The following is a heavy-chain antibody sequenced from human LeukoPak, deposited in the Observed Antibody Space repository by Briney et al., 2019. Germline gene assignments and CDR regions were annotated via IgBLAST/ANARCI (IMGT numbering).Heavy chain of an antibody. CDR1: GFTFSRYG. CDR3: AKDHLWFGELGREYFQH. V-gene: IGHV3-30*02. CDR2: IRYDGSNK. Sequence: HTGGSLRLSCAASGFTFSRYGMHWVRQAPGKGLEWVAFIRYDGSNKYYADSVKGRFTISRDNSKNTLYLQMNSLRAEDTAVYYCAKDHLWFGELGREYFQHWGQGTLVTVSS. J-gene: IGHJ1*01. D-gene: IGHD3-10*01.